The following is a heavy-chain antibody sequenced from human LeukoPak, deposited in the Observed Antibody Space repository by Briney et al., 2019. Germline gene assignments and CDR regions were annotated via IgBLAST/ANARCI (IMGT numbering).Heavy chain of an antibody. CDR2: ISAYNGNT. D-gene: IGHD1-26*01. CDR1: GYTFTSYG. J-gene: IGHJ4*02. V-gene: IGHV1-18*01. CDR3: ARLSGSYYRPATLIDY. Sequence: GASVKVSCKASGYTFTSYGISWVRQAPGQGLEWMGWISAYNGNTNYAQKLQGRVTMTTDTSTSTAYMELRSLRSDDTAVYYCARLSGSYYRPATLIDYWGQGTLVTVSS.